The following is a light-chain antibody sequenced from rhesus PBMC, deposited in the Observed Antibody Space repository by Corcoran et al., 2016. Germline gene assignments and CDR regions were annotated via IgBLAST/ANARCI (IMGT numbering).Light chain of an antibody. CDR2: GAS. CDR1: QSVSSY. Sequence: QVILTQSPATLSLSPGERATLSCRASQSVSSYLAWYQPKPGRAPRHLIDGASSRATGIPDRFTGSGAGTDVTLTISSLEPEDVGVYHCYQHSSGYSFGQGTKVEIK. J-gene: IGKJ2*01. V-gene: IGKV3-10*01. CDR3: YQHSSGYS.